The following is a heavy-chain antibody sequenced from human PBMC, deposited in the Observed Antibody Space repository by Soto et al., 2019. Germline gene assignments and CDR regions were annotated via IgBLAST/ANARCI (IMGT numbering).Heavy chain of an antibody. J-gene: IGHJ4*02. CDR2: ISTSGATR. D-gene: IGHD6-19*01. CDR3: ARFFGSGFDY. V-gene: IGHV3-48*02. CDR1: GFTFSTDS. Sequence: EVQLVESGGGLVQPGGSLRLSCVASGFTFSTDSMNWVRQAPGKGLEWVAHISTSGATRYYADSVKGPFTISRDNAKTSLYLQIDSLRNEDTAVYSCARFFGSGFDYWGQGTLVTVSS.